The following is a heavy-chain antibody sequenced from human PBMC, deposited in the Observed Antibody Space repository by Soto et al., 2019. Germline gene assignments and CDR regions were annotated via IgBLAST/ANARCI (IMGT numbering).Heavy chain of an antibody. CDR1: GYTFTNYG. CDR2: ISAYDGNT. CDR3: AKERTDFWSGTELRGFDP. J-gene: IGHJ5*02. Sequence: ASVKVSCKSSGYTFTNYGITWVRQAPGQGLEWMGWISAYDGNTHYAQKLQGRISMTTDTSTTTAYMELRSLTSDDTAVYYCAKERTDFWSGTELRGFDPWGQGTLVTVSS. D-gene: IGHD3-3*01. V-gene: IGHV1-18*04.